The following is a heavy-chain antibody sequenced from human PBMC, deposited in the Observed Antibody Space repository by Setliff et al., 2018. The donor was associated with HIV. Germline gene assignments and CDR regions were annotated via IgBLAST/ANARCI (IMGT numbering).Heavy chain of an antibody. CDR2: VTHSGRT. J-gene: IGHJ4*02. CDR3: ARGVRDNSGWSSYYFDY. V-gene: IGHV4-34*01. Sequence: KASETLSLTCAVYGGSFSGYYWSWIRQPPGKGLEWIGGVTHSGRTNYNPSLESRVTTSVDTSKKQFSLRLTSVTAADTAVYYCARGVRDNSGWSSYYFDYWGQGTLVTVSS. D-gene: IGHD6-19*01. CDR1: GGSFSGYY.